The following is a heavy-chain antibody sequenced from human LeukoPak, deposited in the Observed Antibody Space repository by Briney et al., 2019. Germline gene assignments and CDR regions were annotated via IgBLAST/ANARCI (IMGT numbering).Heavy chain of an antibody. D-gene: IGHD4-11*01. V-gene: IGHV3-33*06. J-gene: IGHJ4*02. Sequence: GGSLRLSCAASGFTFSDFAMHWVRQAPGKGLEWVALIWYDGSSKSYADSVKGRFTVSRDNSRNTLYLQMSSLRAEDTAVYYCMKAPGYYSNPFFDYWGRGSLVTVSS. CDR2: IWYDGSSK. CDR3: MKAPGYYSNPFFDY. CDR1: GFTFSDFA.